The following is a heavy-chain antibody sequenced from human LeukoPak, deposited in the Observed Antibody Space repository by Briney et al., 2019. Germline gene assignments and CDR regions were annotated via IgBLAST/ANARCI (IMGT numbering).Heavy chain of an antibody. J-gene: IGHJ4*02. V-gene: IGHV5-51*01. D-gene: IGHD3-10*01. CDR1: GCSFTSYW. Sequence: GESLKISCKGSGCSFTSYWIGWVRQMPGKGLEWMGIIYPGDSDTRYSPSFQGQVTISADKSISTAYLQWSSLKASDTAMYYCARHIYYGSGIPSPFFDYWGQGTLVTVSS. CDR2: IYPGDSDT. CDR3: ARHIYYGSGIPSPFFDY.